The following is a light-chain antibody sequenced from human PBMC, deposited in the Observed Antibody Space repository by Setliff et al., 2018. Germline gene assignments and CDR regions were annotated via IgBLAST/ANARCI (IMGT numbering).Light chain of an antibody. CDR3: ASKTGPGTYV. J-gene: IGLJ1*01. CDR1: FGAYGSAY. V-gene: IGLV2-14*03. Sequence: QSALTQPASVSGSPEQSITISCTGEFGAYGSAYVSWYQQRPDKAPKLIIYDVNNRPSGISHRFSGSNSANTASLTISGLQAEDEAEYFCASKTGPGTYVFGTGTKVTVL. CDR2: DVN.